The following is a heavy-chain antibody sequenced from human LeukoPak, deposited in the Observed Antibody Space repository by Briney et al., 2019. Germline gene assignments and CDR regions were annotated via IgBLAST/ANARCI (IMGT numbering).Heavy chain of an antibody. Sequence: GGFLRLSCAASGFTFSSYSMTWVRQAPGKGLEWVSSISSSSSYIYYADSVKGRFTISRDNAKNSLYLQMNSLRAEDTAVYYCARDASVTDLNWFDPWGQGTLVTVSS. D-gene: IGHD2-2*01. CDR2: ISSSSSYI. V-gene: IGHV3-21*01. CDR1: GFTFSSYS. J-gene: IGHJ5*02. CDR3: ARDASVTDLNWFDP.